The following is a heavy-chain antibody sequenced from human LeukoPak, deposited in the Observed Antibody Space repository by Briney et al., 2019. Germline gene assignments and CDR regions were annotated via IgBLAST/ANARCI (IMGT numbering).Heavy chain of an antibody. Sequence: ASVKVSCKASGYTFTSYGISWVRQAPGQGLEWMGWISAYNGNTNYAQKLQGRVTMTTDTSTSTAYMGLRSLRSDDTAVYYCARDSSSVYYDFWSGYPDYWGQGTLVTVSS. V-gene: IGHV1-18*01. CDR3: ARDSSSVYYDFWSGYPDY. CDR2: ISAYNGNT. J-gene: IGHJ4*02. D-gene: IGHD3-3*01. CDR1: GYTFTSYG.